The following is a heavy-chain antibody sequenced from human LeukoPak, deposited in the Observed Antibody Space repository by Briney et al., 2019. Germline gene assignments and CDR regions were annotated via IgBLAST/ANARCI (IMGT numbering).Heavy chain of an antibody. CDR2: IIPIFGTA. J-gene: IGHJ4*02. CDR3: ARDTIAATPEYYFDY. Sequence: ASVKVSCKASGGTFSSYAISWVRQAPGQGLEWMGGIIPIFGTANYAQKFQGKVTITADESTSTAYMELSSLRSEDTAVYYCARDTIAATPEYYFDYWGQGTLVTVSS. D-gene: IGHD6-13*01. CDR1: GGTFSSYA. V-gene: IGHV1-69*13.